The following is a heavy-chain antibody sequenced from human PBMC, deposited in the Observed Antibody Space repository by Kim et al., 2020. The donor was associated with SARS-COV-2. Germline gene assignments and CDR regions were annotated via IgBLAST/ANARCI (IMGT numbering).Heavy chain of an antibody. J-gene: IGHJ6*02. CDR1: GFTFGDYA. CDR3: TSGYSGYDYRTGIYYYYYYGMDV. D-gene: IGHD5-12*01. Sequence: GGSLRLSCTASGFTFGDYAMSWFRQAPGKGLEWVGFIRSKAYGGTTEYAASVKGRFTISRDDSKSIAYLQMNSLKTEDTAVYYCTSGYSGYDYRTGIYYYYYYGMDVWGQGTTVTVSS. V-gene: IGHV3-49*03. CDR2: IRSKAYGGTT.